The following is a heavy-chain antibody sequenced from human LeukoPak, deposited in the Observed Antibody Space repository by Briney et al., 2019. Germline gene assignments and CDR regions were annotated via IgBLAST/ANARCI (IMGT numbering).Heavy chain of an antibody. D-gene: IGHD2-21*02. Sequence: ASVKVSCKASGYTFTSYYMHWVRQAPGQGLEWMGIINPSGGSTSYAQKFQGRVTMTRDTSTSTVYMELSSLRSEDTAVYYCARDLIVVVTATRRNYYYMDVLGKGTTVTDSS. CDR1: GYTFTSYY. CDR2: INPSGGST. V-gene: IGHV1-46*01. J-gene: IGHJ6*03. CDR3: ARDLIVVVTATRRNYYYMDV.